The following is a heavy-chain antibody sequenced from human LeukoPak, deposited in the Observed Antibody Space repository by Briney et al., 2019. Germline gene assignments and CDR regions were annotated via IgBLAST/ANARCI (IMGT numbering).Heavy chain of an antibody. V-gene: IGHV4-39*07. CDR3: ARLGGGPTSGDAFDI. D-gene: IGHD2-15*01. CDR1: GGSISTSNYY. J-gene: IGHJ3*02. CDR2: INHSGST. Sequence: SETLSLTCTVSGGSISTSNYYWSWIRQPPGKGLEWIGEINHSGSTNYNPSLKSRVTISVDTSKNQFSLKLSSVTAADTAVYYCARLGGGPTSGDAFDIWGQGTMVTVSS.